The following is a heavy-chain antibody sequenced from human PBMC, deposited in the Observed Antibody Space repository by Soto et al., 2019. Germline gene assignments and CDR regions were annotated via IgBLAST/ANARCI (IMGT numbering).Heavy chain of an antibody. D-gene: IGHD3-22*01. V-gene: IGHV1-69*13. CDR3: ARDYYDSSGYYYRPHDAFDI. Sequence: ASVKVSCKASGGTFSSYAISWVRQAPGQGLEWMGGIIPIFGTANYAQKFQGRVTITADESTSTAYMELSSLRSEDTAVYYCARDYYDSSGYYYRPHDAFDIWGQGTMVTVSS. CDR1: GGTFSSYA. CDR2: IIPIFGTA. J-gene: IGHJ3*02.